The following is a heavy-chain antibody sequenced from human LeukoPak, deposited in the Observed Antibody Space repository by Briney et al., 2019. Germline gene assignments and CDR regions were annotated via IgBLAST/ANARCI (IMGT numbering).Heavy chain of an antibody. Sequence: PGGSLRLSCAASGLTVSSNYMSWVRQAPGKGLEWVSVLYSGGTAYFADSVKGRFTISRDNSKNTLYLQMNSLRAEDSAVYYCAAQPCSGGVCYLDYWGQGTLVTVSS. J-gene: IGHJ4*02. D-gene: IGHD2-8*02. CDR3: AAQPCSGGVCYLDY. CDR2: LYSGGTA. V-gene: IGHV3-53*05. CDR1: GLTVSSNY.